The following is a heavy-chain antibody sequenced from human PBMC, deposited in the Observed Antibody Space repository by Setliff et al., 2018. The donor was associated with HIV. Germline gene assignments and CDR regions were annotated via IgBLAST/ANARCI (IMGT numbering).Heavy chain of an antibody. V-gene: IGHV4-39*07. D-gene: IGHD4-17*01. J-gene: IGHJ4*02. CDR3: ARYDYGDFDY. CDR1: GASISSSSHH. Sequence: SETLSLTCTVSGASISSSSHHWAWIRQPPGKGLEYIGNIYYTGSTHHNPSLKSRVTISVDTSKNQFSLNLSSVTAADTAVYYCARYDYGDFDYWGQGTPVTVSS. CDR2: IYYTGST.